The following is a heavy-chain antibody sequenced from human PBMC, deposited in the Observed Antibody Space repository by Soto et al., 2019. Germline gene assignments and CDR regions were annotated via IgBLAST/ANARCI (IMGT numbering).Heavy chain of an antibody. Sequence: EVQLVESGGGLLQPGGSLRLSCAASGFTFSNYWMNWVRQAPGKGLVWVSRINSDGSTTNYADSVKGRFTISRDNAKNTLHLQMNSLRADDTAVYYCARIDFWSCMDVWGQGTTVTGSS. V-gene: IGHV3-74*01. CDR2: INSDGSTT. CDR1: GFTFSNYW. CDR3: ARIDFWSCMDV. D-gene: IGHD3-3*01. J-gene: IGHJ6*01.